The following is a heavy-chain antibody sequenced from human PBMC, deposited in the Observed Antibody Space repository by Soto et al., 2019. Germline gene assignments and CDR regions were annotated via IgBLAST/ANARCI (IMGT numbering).Heavy chain of an antibody. D-gene: IGHD2-21*01. CDR2: VSYSGKT. Sequence: QVQLQESGPGLVKTSDTLCLTCTVAGGSIPPYYWSWIRQPPGEGLEWIGYVSYSGKTGYNPSLKPRVSMSIDTSKNEFSLKLTSLTAADAATYYCARQQYTVVTAFDVWGQGTTVAFSS. CDR3: ARQQYTVVTAFDV. J-gene: IGHJ3*01. CDR1: GGSIPPYY. V-gene: IGHV4-59*07.